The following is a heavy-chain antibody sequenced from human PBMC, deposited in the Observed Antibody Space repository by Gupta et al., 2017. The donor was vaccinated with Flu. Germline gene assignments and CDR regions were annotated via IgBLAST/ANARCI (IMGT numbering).Heavy chain of an antibody. V-gene: IGHV1-3*01. CDR1: GYTFTSYA. Sequence: QVQLVQSGAEVKKPGASVKVSCKASGYTFTSYAMHWVRQAPGQRLEWMGWINAGNGNTKYSQKFQGRVTITRDTSASTAYMELSSLRSEDTAVYYCARDPETSTGYSYGLFDYWGQGTLVTVSS. CDR2: INAGNGNT. D-gene: IGHD5-18*01. CDR3: ARDPETSTGYSYGLFDY. J-gene: IGHJ4*02.